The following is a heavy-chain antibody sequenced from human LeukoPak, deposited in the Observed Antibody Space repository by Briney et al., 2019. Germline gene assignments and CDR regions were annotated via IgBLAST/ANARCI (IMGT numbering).Heavy chain of an antibody. CDR3: ARGPPVRFLEWLLSHFDY. V-gene: IGHV4-34*01. CDR2: INHSGSN. CDR1: GGSFSGYY. J-gene: IGHJ4*02. D-gene: IGHD3-3*01. Sequence: ETLSLTCAVYGGSFSGYYWSWIRQPPGKGLEWIGEINHSGSNNYNPFLKSRVTISVDTSKNQFSLKLSSVTAADTAVYYCARGPPVRFLEWLLSHFDYWGQGTLVTVSS.